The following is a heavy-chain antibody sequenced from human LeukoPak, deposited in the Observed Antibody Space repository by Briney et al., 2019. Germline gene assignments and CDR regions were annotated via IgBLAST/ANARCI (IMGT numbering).Heavy chain of an antibody. CDR3: ARDYGDYVGYYYYYMDV. V-gene: IGHV3-30*04. Sequence: GGSLRLSCAASGFTFSSYAMHWVRQAPGKGLEWVAVISYDGSNKYYADSVKGRFTISRDNSKNTLYLQMNSLGAEDTAVYYCARDYGDYVGYYYYYMDVWGKGTTITVSS. J-gene: IGHJ6*03. D-gene: IGHD4-17*01. CDR1: GFTFSSYA. CDR2: ISYDGSNK.